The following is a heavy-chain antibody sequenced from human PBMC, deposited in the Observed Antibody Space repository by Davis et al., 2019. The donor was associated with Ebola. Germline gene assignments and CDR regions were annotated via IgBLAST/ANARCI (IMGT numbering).Heavy chain of an antibody. CDR1: GFTFSSYW. J-gene: IGHJ4*02. Sequence: GESLKISCVASGFTFSSYWMSWVRQAPGKGLEWVANIKQDGSEKYYLDSVKGRFTISRDNAKNSLYLQMNSLRAEDTAVYYCARAFRGVIPHWGQGTLVTVSS. CDR3: ARAFRGVIPH. V-gene: IGHV3-7*01. CDR2: IKQDGSEK. D-gene: IGHD3-10*01.